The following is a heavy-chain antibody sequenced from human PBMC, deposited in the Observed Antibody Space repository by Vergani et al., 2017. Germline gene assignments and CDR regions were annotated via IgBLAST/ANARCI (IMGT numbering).Heavy chain of an antibody. Sequence: EVQLLESGGGLVQPGGSLRLSCAASGFTVSSNYMSWVRQAPGKGLEWVSVIYSGGSTYYADSVKGRFTISRDNSKNTLYRQMNSLRAEVTAVYYCARAIAAAGTDYWGQGTLVTVSS. J-gene: IGHJ4*02. D-gene: IGHD6-13*01. CDR3: ARAIAAAGTDY. V-gene: IGHV3-66*01. CDR2: IYSGGST. CDR1: GFTVSSNY.